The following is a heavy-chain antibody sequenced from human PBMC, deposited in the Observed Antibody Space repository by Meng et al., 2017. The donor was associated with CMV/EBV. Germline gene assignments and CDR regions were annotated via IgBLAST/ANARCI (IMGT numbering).Heavy chain of an antibody. CDR1: GYTFTSYY. CDR3: ARDGPDIVVVPAAIRVAAAGTDYYYYYGMDV. D-gene: IGHD2-2*02. Sequence: ASVMVSCKASGYTFTSYYMHWVRQAPGQGLEWMGIINPSGGSTSYAQKFQGRVTMTRDTSTSTVYMELSSLRSEDTAVYYCARDGPDIVVVPAAIRVAAAGTDYYYYYGMDVWGQGTTVTVSS. J-gene: IGHJ6*02. CDR2: INPSGGST. V-gene: IGHV1-46*01.